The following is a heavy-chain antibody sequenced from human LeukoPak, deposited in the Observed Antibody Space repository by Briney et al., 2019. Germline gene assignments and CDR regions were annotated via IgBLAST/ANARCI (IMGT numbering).Heavy chain of an antibody. V-gene: IGHV4-38-2*02. CDR3: AKISGSY. J-gene: IGHJ4*02. CDR1: GDSISSGYY. Sequence: PSETLSLTCTVSGDSISSGYYWGWIRQPPGKGLEWIGSIYHSGSTSYNPSLKSRVTISVDTSKNQFSLKLDSVTAADTAVHYCAKISGSYWGQGTLVTVSS. D-gene: IGHD1-26*01. CDR2: IYHSGST.